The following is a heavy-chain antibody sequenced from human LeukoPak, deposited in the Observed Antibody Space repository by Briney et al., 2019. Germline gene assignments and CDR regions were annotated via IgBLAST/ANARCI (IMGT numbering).Heavy chain of an antibody. V-gene: IGHV3-21*04. CDR1: GFTFSSYS. D-gene: IGHD6-13*01. CDR3: AKDQVAAAVKNAFDI. Sequence: GGSLRLSCAASGFTFSSYSMNWVRQAPGKGLEWVSSISSSSSYIYYADSVKGRFTISRDNAKNSLYLQMNSLRAEDTAVYYCAKDQVAAAVKNAFDIWGQGTMVTVSS. CDR2: ISSSSSYI. J-gene: IGHJ3*02.